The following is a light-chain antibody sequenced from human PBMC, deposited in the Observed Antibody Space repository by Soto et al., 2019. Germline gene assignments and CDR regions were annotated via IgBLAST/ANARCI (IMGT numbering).Light chain of an antibody. V-gene: IGKV3-15*01. CDR2: GAS. Sequence: EIVMTQSPDTLSVSPGQRATLSCRASQSVSSNLAWYQQKPGQAPRLLISGASTRATGIPASVSGSGSGTEFTLTISSLQAEDFAVYYCQQDNNWPWTFGQGTKVELK. J-gene: IGKJ1*01. CDR3: QQDNNWPWT. CDR1: QSVSSN.